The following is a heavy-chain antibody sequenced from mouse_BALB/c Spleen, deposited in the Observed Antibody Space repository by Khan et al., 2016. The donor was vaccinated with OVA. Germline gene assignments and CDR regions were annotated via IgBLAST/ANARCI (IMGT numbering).Heavy chain of an antibody. CDR1: GFTFSSYA. V-gene: IGHV5-9-3*01. J-gene: IGHJ4*01. CDR2: ISSGGHYT. CDR3: ARSLVDYYAMDY. Sequence: EVELVESGGGVVKPGGSLKLSCSASGFTFSSYAMSWVRQTPEKRLEWFATISSGGHYTFYPDSVKGRFTISRDSAKNTLYLQMSSLRSEDTAMYYCARSLVDYYAMDYWGQGTSVTVSS. D-gene: IGHD2-2*01.